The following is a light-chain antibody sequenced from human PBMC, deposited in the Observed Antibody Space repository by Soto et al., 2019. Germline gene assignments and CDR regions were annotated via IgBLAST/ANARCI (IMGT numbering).Light chain of an antibody. CDR3: TPYATGRTLYV. J-gene: IGLJ1*01. CDR1: SSDVGGYKY. V-gene: IGLV2-14*01. Sequence: QSALTQPASVSGSPGQSITISCTGTSSDVGGYKYVSWYQQHPGKAPKLMIYEVSSRPSGVSNRFSGSKSGNTASLTISGLQAEDEADYYCTPYATGRTLYVFGTGTKLTVL. CDR2: EVS.